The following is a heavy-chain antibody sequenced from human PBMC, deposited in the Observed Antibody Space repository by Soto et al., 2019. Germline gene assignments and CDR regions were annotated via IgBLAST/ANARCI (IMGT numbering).Heavy chain of an antibody. CDR2: MMPVFATP. CDR1: GGTFSTSA. CDR3: ARDKDRQQLGGNYYYILDV. D-gene: IGHD3-3*02. Sequence: QVQLVQSGAEVKKPGSSVKVSCKASGGTFSTSAISWVRQAPGQGLEWVGGMMPVFATPDYAQKFQGRVTITADESTTTAYLELTSLRTDDTAVYYCARDKDRQQLGGNYYYILDVWGQGTAITVSS. V-gene: IGHV1-69*12. J-gene: IGHJ6*02.